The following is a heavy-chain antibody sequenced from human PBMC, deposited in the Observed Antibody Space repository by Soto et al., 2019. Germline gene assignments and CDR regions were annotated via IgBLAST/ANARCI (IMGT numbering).Heavy chain of an antibody. CDR1: GDSITAYY. Sequence: QVQLQESGPGLVKDSETLSLTCSVSGDSITAYYWSWIRHSPGKVLEWIGYIYHAGNTNYNPSLRGRVTRSVDPARNRFSLSLMSVTAADTAIYYCARINYYFHHWGQGTLVTLSS. V-gene: IGHV4-4*08. D-gene: IGHD1-20*01. CDR2: IYHAGNT. CDR3: ARINYYFHH. J-gene: IGHJ4*02.